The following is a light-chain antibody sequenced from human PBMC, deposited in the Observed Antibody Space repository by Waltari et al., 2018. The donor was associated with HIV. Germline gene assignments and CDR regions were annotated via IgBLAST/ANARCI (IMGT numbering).Light chain of an antibody. V-gene: IGLV1-44*01. CDR3: AAWDDSLNGWV. J-gene: IGLJ3*02. CDR1: SSNLGSNL. CDR2: SNN. Sequence: QSVLTQPPSASGTPGQMVTISCSGSSSNLGSNLVNWYQQLPGTAPKRLIYSNNQRPSGVPDRFSGSKSGTSASLAISGLQSEDEADYYCAAWDDSLNGWVFGGGTKLTVL.